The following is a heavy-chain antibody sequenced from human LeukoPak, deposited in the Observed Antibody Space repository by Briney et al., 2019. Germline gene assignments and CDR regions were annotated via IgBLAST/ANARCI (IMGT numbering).Heavy chain of an antibody. Sequence: SETLSLTCTVSGDSISSVNYYWSWIRQPPGKGLEWIGEINHSGSTNYNPSLKSRVTISVDTSKNQFSLKLSSVTAADTAVYYCARGYDYVWGSYRLDYWGQGTLVTVSS. V-gene: IGHV4-39*07. D-gene: IGHD3-16*02. CDR2: INHSGST. J-gene: IGHJ4*02. CDR3: ARGYDYVWGSYRLDY. CDR1: GDSISSVNYY.